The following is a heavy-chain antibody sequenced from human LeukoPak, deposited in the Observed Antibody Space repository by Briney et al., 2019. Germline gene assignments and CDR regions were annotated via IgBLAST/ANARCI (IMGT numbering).Heavy chain of an antibody. V-gene: IGHV3-33*08. CDR1: GFTFSSYA. D-gene: IGHD2-15*01. Sequence: GRSLRLSCAASGFTFSSYAMHWVRQAPGKGLEWVAIIWFDGSKTYYADSVKGRFTISRDNSKNTLYLQMNSLRVEDTAVYYCARVIGACSGGTCHSDNWGQGTLVTVSS. CDR2: IWFDGSKT. CDR3: ARVIGACSGGTCHSDN. J-gene: IGHJ4*02.